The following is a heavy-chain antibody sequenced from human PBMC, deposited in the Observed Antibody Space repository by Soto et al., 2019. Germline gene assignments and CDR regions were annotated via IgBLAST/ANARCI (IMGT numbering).Heavy chain of an antibody. Sequence: ASVKVSCQASGSTFTSYYMHWVRQAPGQGLEWMGIINPSGGSTSYAQKFQGRVTMTRDTSTSTVYMELSSLRSEDTAVYYCARDHRDFQGGMDVWGQGTTVTVSS. CDR2: INPSGGST. V-gene: IGHV1-46*01. J-gene: IGHJ6*02. D-gene: IGHD3-3*01. CDR1: GSTFTSYY. CDR3: ARDHRDFQGGMDV.